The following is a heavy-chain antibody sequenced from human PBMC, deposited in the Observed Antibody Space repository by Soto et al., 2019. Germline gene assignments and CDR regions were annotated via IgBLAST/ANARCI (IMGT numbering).Heavy chain of an antibody. Sequence: SETLSLTCAVYGGSFSGYYWSWIRQPPGKGLEWIGEINHSGSTNYNPSLKSRVTISVDTSKNQFSLKLSSVTAADAAVYYCARGATQLGFYYNYYGMDVWGQGTTVTVSS. V-gene: IGHV4-34*01. D-gene: IGHD1-1*01. CDR1: GGSFSGYY. CDR3: ARGATQLGFYYNYYGMDV. CDR2: INHSGST. J-gene: IGHJ6*02.